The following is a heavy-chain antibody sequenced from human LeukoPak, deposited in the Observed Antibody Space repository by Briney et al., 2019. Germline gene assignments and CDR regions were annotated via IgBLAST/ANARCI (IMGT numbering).Heavy chain of an antibody. CDR2: IYCGGTT. J-gene: IGHJ2*01. Sequence: GGSLTLSCAASGFIVSSNYMSWVRQPPGKGLEWVSFIYCGGTTFYADSVKGRFTISGHNSKNTLALQMNPLRAEDTAVYYCAGVRIGWYFDLWGRGTQVTVSS. V-gene: IGHV3-53*04. D-gene: IGHD2-15*01. CDR1: GFIVSSNY. CDR3: AGVRIGWYFDL.